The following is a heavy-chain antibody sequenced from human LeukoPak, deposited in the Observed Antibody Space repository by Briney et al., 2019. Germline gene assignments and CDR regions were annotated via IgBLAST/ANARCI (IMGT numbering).Heavy chain of an antibody. D-gene: IGHD3-22*01. CDR3: ARRGYDSSGYYWSDAFDI. CDR2: IYTSGSA. CDR1: GGSISSYC. V-gene: IGHV4-4*09. J-gene: IGHJ3*02. Sequence: AETLSLTCTVSGGSISSYCWSWIRQPPGKGLEWIGYIYTSGSANYNPSLKSRVTISVDTTKNQFSLKLSSVTAADTAVYYCARRGYDSSGYYWSDAFDIWGQGTMVTVSS.